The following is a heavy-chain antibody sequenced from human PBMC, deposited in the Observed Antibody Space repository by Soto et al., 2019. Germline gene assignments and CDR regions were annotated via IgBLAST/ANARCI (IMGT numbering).Heavy chain of an antibody. CDR1: GFTFRSSW. CDR3: ASQQWLAYYFDY. V-gene: IGHV3-30-3*01. D-gene: IGHD6-19*01. CDR2: ISYDGSNK. Sequence: PGGSLRLSCMASGFTFRSSWMHWVRQAPGKGLEWVAVISYDGSNKYYADSVKGRFTISRDNSKNTLYLQMNSLRAEDTAVYYCASQQWLAYYFDYWGQGTLVTVSS. J-gene: IGHJ4*02.